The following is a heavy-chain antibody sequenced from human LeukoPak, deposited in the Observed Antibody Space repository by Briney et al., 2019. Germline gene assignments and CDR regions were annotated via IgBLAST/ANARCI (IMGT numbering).Heavy chain of an antibody. D-gene: IGHD4-17*01. Sequence: PGGSLRLFRAASGFNFGGFAMTWVRQAPGRGLDWVSGIYSDGSGTFYSDSVKGRFTISRDNSRNILYLQMNNLRAEDTAIYYCAKDLNYGDGRWEFHTWGQGTLVTVSS. CDR2: IYSDGSGT. CDR3: AKDLNYGDGRWEFHT. CDR1: GFNFGGFA. J-gene: IGHJ5*02. V-gene: IGHV3-23*03.